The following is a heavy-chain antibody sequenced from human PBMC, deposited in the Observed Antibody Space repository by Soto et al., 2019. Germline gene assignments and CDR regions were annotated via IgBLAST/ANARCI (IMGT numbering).Heavy chain of an antibody. J-gene: IGHJ5*02. CDR2: ISGSGGST. CDR3: AKDLVAMVRSDWFDP. Sequence: EVQLLESGGGLVQPGGSLRLSCAASGFTFSSYAMSWVRQAPGKGLEWVSAISGSGGSTYYADSVKGRFTISRDNSKNALYLQMNSLRAEDTAVYYCAKDLVAMVRSDWFDPWGQGTLVTVSS. CDR1: GFTFSSYA. D-gene: IGHD5-18*01. V-gene: IGHV3-23*01.